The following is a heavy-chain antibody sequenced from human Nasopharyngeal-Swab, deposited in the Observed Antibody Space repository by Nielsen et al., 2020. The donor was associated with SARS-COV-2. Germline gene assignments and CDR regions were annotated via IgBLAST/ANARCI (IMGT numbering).Heavy chain of an antibody. Sequence: GESLKISCTASGFTFGDYAMSWFRQAPGKGLEWVGFIRSKAYGGTTEYAASVKGRFTISRDDSKSIAYLQMNSLKTEDTAVYYCTREQPDYYDSSGYYPIPFGSWGQGTLVTVSS. V-gene: IGHV3-49*03. J-gene: IGHJ4*02. CDR2: IRSKAYGGTT. CDR1: GFTFGDYA. D-gene: IGHD3-22*01. CDR3: TREQPDYYDSSGYYPIPFGS.